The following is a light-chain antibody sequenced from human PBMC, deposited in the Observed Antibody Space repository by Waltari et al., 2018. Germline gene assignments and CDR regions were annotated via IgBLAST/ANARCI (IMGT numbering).Light chain of an antibody. CDR1: QSVLYSSNNKNF. V-gene: IGKV4-1*01. CDR2: WAC. J-gene: IGKJ4*01. Sequence: DIVMTQSPDSLAVSLGERATINCKSSQSVLYSSNNKNFLAWYQQKPGQPPKLLIYWACTRESGVPDRFSGSGSGTDFTLTISSLQAEDVAVYYCQQYYSTPPTFGGGTKVEIK. CDR3: QQYYSTPPT.